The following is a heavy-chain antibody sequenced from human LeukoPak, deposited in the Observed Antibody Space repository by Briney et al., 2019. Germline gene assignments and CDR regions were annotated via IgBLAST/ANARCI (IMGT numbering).Heavy chain of an antibody. CDR3: ARVGAAAGNDAFDI. J-gene: IGHJ3*02. D-gene: IGHD6-13*01. CDR1: GYTFTSYG. V-gene: IGHV1-18*01. CDR2: ISAYNGNT. Sequence: ASVKVSCKDSGYTFTSYGISWVRQAPGQGLEWMGWISAYNGNTNYAQKLQGRVTMTTDTSTSTAYMELRSLRSDDTAVYYCARVGAAAGNDAFDIWGQGTMVTVSS.